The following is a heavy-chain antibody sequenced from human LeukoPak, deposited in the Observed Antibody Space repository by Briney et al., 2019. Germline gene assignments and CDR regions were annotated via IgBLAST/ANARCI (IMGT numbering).Heavy chain of an antibody. CDR3: ARAYDYVWGSYTP. D-gene: IGHD3-16*01. CDR1: GFTFSSYW. V-gene: IGHV3-74*01. CDR2: INSDGSST. Sequence: PGGSLRLSCAASGFTFSSYWMHWVRQAPGKGLVWVSRINSDGSSTSYADSVKGRFTISRDNAKSTLYLQMNSLRAEDTAVYYCARAYDYVWGSYTPWGQGTLVTVSS. J-gene: IGHJ5*02.